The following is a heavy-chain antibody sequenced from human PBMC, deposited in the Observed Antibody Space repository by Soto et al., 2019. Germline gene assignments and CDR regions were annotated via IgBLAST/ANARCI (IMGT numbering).Heavy chain of an antibody. J-gene: IGHJ5*02. Sequence: PSETLSLTYAVSSDSISSSNWWSWVRQPPGKGLEWIGEIYHSERTNYNPSLKSRVIISVDKSKNQFSLKLSSVTAADTAVYYCTMRGSSSFNWFDPWGQGTLVTVSS. V-gene: IGHV4-4*02. D-gene: IGHD3-16*01. CDR1: SDSISSSNW. CDR2: IYHSERT. CDR3: TMRGSSSFNWFDP.